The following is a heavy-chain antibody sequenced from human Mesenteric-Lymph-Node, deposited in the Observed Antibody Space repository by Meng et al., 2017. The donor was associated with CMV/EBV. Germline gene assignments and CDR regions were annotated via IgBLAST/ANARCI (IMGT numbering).Heavy chain of an antibody. CDR2: ISGSGGTT. CDR1: GFDFSKYA. D-gene: IGHD6-19*01. J-gene: IGHJ6*02. Sequence: GGSLRLSCAASGFDFSKYAMNWVRQAPGKGLEWVSSISGSGGTTYYADSMKGRFSISRDNSKNTLYLQMNSLRAEDTAVYYCARRIAVAGTSTPHYGMDVWGQGTTVTVSS. CDR3: ARRIAVAGTSTPHYGMDV. V-gene: IGHV3-23*01.